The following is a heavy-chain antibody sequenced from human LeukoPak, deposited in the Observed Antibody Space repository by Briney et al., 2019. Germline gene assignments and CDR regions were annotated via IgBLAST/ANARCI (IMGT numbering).Heavy chain of an antibody. D-gene: IGHD2-8*02. CDR2: INPCGST. Sequence: SETLSLTCGVSGGSFSIHYWTWIRQPPGRGLEWIGEINPCGSTNYNPSLESRVTVSADTSRNQLSLSLTSVPAADSAVYFCARGLRQGTAWSWGPKEKSYQYMDVWGTGTTVIVSS. CDR3: ARGLRQGTAWSWGPKEKSYQYMDV. V-gene: IGHV4-34*01. J-gene: IGHJ6*04. CDR1: GGSFSIHY.